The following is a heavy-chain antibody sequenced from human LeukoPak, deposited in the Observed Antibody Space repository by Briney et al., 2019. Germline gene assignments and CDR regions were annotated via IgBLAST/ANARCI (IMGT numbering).Heavy chain of an antibody. CDR1: GFTFSSYG. Sequence: PGGSLRLSCAAPGFTFSSYGMHWVRQAPGKGLEWVAVISYDGSNKYYADSVKGRFTISRDNSKNTLYLQMNSLRAEDTAVYYCAKSYDSSYFDYWGQGTLVTVSS. V-gene: IGHV3-30*18. CDR3: AKSYDSSYFDY. CDR2: ISYDGSNK. D-gene: IGHD3-22*01. J-gene: IGHJ4*02.